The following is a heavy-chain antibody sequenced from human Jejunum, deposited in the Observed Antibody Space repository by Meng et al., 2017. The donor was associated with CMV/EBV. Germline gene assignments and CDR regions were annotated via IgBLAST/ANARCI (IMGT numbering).Heavy chain of an antibody. CDR2: INYSGHL. CDR1: RRIYY. D-gene: IGHD2-2*02. J-gene: IGHJ4*02. Sequence: RRIYYLGLLRPSPGKGLAWLGTINYSGHLYYSPSLGSRITISLDTSKKQFSLRLNSVTAADTAVYHCARGCYTSSCYRGSFEYWGQGKLVTVSS. CDR3: ARGCYTSSCYRGSFEY. V-gene: IGHV4-39*07.